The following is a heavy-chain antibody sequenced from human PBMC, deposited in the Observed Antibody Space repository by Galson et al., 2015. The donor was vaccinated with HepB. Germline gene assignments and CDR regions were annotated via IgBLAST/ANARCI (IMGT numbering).Heavy chain of an antibody. V-gene: IGHV4-34*01. Sequence: ETLSLTCAVYNGSFSSYYWTWIRQPPGKGLEWVGEISPSGTATYNPSLKSQVIISVDTSQNQFSLQMKSVTAADTSVFYGARRCNSAGGYFDLWGRGTPVTVSS. CDR2: ISPSGTA. J-gene: IGHJ2*01. D-gene: IGHD2-15*01. CDR3: ARRCNSAGGYFDL. CDR1: NGSFSSYY.